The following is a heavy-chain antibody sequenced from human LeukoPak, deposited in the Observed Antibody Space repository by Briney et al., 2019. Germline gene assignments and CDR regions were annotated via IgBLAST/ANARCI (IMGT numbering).Heavy chain of an antibody. CDR2: IIPILGIA. J-gene: IGHJ3*02. CDR1: GGTFSSYT. CDR3: ASLAYYYDSSGYPDAFDI. D-gene: IGHD3-22*01. V-gene: IGHV1-69*02. Sequence: GASVKVSCKASGGTFSSYTISWVRQAPGQGLEWMGRIIPILGIANYAQKFQGRVTITADKSTSTAYMGLSSLRSEDTAVYYCASLAYYYDSSGYPDAFDIWGQGTMVTVSS.